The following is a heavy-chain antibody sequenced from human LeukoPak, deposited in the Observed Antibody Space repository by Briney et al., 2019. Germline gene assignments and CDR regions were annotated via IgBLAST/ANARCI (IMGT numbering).Heavy chain of an antibody. J-gene: IGHJ4*02. D-gene: IGHD3-22*01. Sequence: PSETLSLTCTVSGGSISSSSYYWGWIRQPPGKGLEWIGSIYYSGSTYHNPSLKSRVTISVDTSKNQFSLKLSSVTAADTAVYYCARSHSNSSGYFSFDYWGQGTLVTVSS. CDR1: GGSISSSSYY. CDR3: ARSHSNSSGYFSFDY. V-gene: IGHV4-39*07. CDR2: IYYSGST.